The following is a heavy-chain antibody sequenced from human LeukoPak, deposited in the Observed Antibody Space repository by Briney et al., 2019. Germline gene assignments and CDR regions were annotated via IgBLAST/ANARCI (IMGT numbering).Heavy chain of an antibody. CDR2: ISSSGSTI. D-gene: IGHD3-22*01. CDR3: AREGSDGYDSSGYYHDFDY. CDR1: GFTFSDYY. J-gene: IGHJ4*02. Sequence: GGSLRLSCAASGFTFSDYYMSWIRQAPGKGLEWVSYISSSGSTIYYADSVKSRFTISRDNAKNSLYLQMNSLRAEDTAVYYCAREGSDGYDSSGYYHDFDYWGQGTLVTVSS. V-gene: IGHV3-11*01.